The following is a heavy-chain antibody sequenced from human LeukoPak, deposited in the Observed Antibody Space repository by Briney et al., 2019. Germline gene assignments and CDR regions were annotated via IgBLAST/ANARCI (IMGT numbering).Heavy chain of an antibody. CDR2: INPNTGST. D-gene: IGHD5/OR15-5a*01. Sequence: ASVKVSCKASGYTFTSYGISWVRQAPGQGLVWMGQINPNTGSTNCAQMFQGRVTMTADTSTNTVYMELNSLTSDDTAVYYCARDLSGWGNSVYWGQGTLVTVSS. J-gene: IGHJ4*02. CDR1: GYTFTSYG. V-gene: IGHV1-18*01. CDR3: ARDLSGWGNSVY.